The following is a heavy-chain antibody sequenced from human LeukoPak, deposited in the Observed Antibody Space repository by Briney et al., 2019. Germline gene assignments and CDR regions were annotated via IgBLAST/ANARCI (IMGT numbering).Heavy chain of an antibody. CDR3: AREPTYSSSWHTSCDY. Sequence: GGSLRLSCAASGFTFSSYAMHWVRQAPGKGLEWVAVISYDGSNKYYADSVKGRFTISRDNAKNSLYLQMNSLRAEDTAVYYCAREPTYSSSWHTSCDYWGQGTLVTVSS. V-gene: IGHV3-30*04. CDR1: GFTFSSYA. D-gene: IGHD6-13*01. CDR2: ISYDGSNK. J-gene: IGHJ4*02.